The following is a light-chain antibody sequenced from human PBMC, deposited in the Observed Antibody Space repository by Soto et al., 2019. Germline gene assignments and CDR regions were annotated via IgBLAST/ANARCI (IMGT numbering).Light chain of an antibody. Sequence: QSLLTQPPSVSGAPGQRVTISCTGRSSNIGAGYDVHWYQQLPGTAPKLLIYGHSNRPSGVPDRFSGAKSGTSASLAITGLQAEDEADYYCQSYDSSLSGYVFGTGTKVTVL. CDR2: GHS. J-gene: IGLJ1*01. V-gene: IGLV1-40*01. CDR3: QSYDSSLSGYV. CDR1: SSNIGAGYD.